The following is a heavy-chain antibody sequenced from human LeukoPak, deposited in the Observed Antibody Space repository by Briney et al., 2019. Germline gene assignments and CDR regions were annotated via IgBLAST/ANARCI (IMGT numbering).Heavy chain of an antibody. CDR3: AKDSRYSSYVNYYYGMDV. V-gene: IGHV3-23*01. CDR1: GFSFTSFA. CDR2: ISGSGGST. D-gene: IGHD4-11*01. J-gene: IGHJ6*02. Sequence: QTGGSLRLSCAASGFSFTSFAMHWVRQAPGQGLEWVSAISGSGGSTYYADSVKGRFTISRDYSKNTLFLQMNGLRAEDTALYYCAKDSRYSSYVNYYYGMDVWGQGTTVTVSS.